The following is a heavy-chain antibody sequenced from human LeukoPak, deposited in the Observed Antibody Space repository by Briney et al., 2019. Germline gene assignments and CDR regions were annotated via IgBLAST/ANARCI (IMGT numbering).Heavy chain of an antibody. CDR3: AREGAAAATGAFDI. V-gene: IGHV3-33*01. D-gene: IGHD6-13*01. CDR2: IWYDGSNK. Sequence: PGGSLRLSCAASGFTFSSYGMHWVRQAPGKGLEWVAVIWYDGSNKYYADSVKGRFTISRDNSKNTLYLQMNSLRAEDTAVYYCAREGAAAATGAFDIWGQGTMVTVSS. CDR1: GFTFSSYG. J-gene: IGHJ3*02.